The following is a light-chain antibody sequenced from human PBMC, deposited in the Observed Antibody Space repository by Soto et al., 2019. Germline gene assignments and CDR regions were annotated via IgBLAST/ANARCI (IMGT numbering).Light chain of an antibody. CDR3: ASWDDSLNAWV. J-gene: IGLJ3*02. V-gene: IGLV1-44*01. Sequence: QSVLSQPPSASGTPGQRITISCSGSDSNIGSYIVNWYQQFPGTAPKIVIYSDNQRPSGVPDRFSGSKSGTSASLAISGLQSEDEADYYCASWDDSLNAWVFGGGTKSPS. CDR2: SDN. CDR1: DSNIGSYI.